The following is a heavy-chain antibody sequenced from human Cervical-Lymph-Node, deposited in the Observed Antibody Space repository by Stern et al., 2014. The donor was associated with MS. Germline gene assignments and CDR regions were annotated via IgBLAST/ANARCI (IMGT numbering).Heavy chain of an antibody. CDR1: GGSINSYY. D-gene: IGHD3-22*01. J-gene: IGHJ4*02. V-gene: IGHV4-59*01. CDR3: ARDSSGYYLDFDY. CDR2: IYYSGST. Sequence: QVQLQESGPGLVKPSETLSLTCTVSGGSINSYYWSWIRQPPGQGLEWIGYIYYSGSTNYNPSLKSRVTISVDTSKNQFSLKLSSVTAADTAVYYCARDSSGYYLDFDYWGQGTLVTVSS.